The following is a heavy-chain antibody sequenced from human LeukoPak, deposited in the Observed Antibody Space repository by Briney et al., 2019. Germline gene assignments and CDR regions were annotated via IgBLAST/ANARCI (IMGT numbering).Heavy chain of an antibody. V-gene: IGHV3-7*01. D-gene: IGHD2-2*01. Sequence: PGGSLRLSCAASGFTFDDYGMSWVRQAPGKGLEWVANIKQDGSEKYYVDSVKGRFTISRDNAKNSLYLQMNSLRAEDTAVYYCARAPRYCSSTRCYVGWYFDLWGRGTLVTVSS. CDR1: GFTFDDYG. CDR3: ARAPRYCSSTRCYVGWYFDL. CDR2: IKQDGSEK. J-gene: IGHJ2*01.